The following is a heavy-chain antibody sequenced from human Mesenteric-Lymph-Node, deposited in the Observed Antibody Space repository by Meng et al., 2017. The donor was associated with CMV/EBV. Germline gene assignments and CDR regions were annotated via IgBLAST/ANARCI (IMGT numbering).Heavy chain of an antibody. CDR3: VRSDCTSGVCYFDS. V-gene: IGHV4-34*01. Sequence: CAVYGGSFSGYYWTWIRQPPGKGPEWVGEIDHAERTIYNPSLKSRVTMSVDTSKSQFSLELNFMTAADTAVYYCVRSDCTSGVCYFDSWGQGTLVTVSS. CDR1: GGSFSGYY. D-gene: IGHD2-8*01. J-gene: IGHJ4*02. CDR2: IDHAERT.